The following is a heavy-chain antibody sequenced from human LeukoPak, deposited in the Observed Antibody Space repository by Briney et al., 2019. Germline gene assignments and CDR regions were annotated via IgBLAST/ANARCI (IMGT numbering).Heavy chain of an antibody. CDR2: IYTSGST. CDR1: GGSISSYY. CDR3: ARDLVVVVPAANENYYYYMDV. J-gene: IGHJ6*03. Sequence: PSETLSLTCTVSGGSISSYYWSWIRQPAGKGLEWIGRIYTSGSTNYNPSLKSRVTMSVDTSKNQFSLKLSSVTAADTAVYYCARDLVVVVPAANENYYYYMDVWGKGTTVTVSS. D-gene: IGHD2-2*01. V-gene: IGHV4-4*07.